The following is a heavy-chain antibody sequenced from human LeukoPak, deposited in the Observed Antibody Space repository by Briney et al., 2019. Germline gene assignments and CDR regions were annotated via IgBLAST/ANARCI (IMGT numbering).Heavy chain of an antibody. V-gene: IGHV4-4*07. CDR3: ARSFSEKFYFES. J-gene: IGHJ4*02. CDR1: GGSISSYY. Sequence: SETLSLTCTVSGGSISSYYWSWVRQPAGKELEWIGRIYASGKTDYNPYTPSLKSRVAMSLDTSKNQVSLYLTSVTAADTAMYFCARSFSEKFYFESWGQGTLVTVSS. D-gene: IGHD1-26*01. CDR2: IYASGKT.